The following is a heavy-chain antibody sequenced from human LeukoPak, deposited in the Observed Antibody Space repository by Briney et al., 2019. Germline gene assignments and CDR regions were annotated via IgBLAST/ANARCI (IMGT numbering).Heavy chain of an antibody. CDR1: GFTFSSSG. Sequence: PGGSLRLSCAASGFTFSSSGMHWVRQAPGKGLEWEAVISYDGSRIYYADSVKGRSTVSRDNSKSTLNLQMNSLRAEDTAVYYCVKDRSSSWSFDYWGQGTLVTVSS. CDR3: VKDRSSSWSFDY. D-gene: IGHD6-13*01. CDR2: ISYDGSRI. V-gene: IGHV3-30*18. J-gene: IGHJ4*02.